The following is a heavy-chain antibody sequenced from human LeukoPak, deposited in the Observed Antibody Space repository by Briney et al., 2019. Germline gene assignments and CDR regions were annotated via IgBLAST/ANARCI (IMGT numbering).Heavy chain of an antibody. CDR3: ASRGEYSSSWYGMDV. Sequence: GGSLRLSCVVSGFTASSKYMTWVRQAPGKGLEWVSVFYSSGTTSYADSVKGRFIISRDNSKNTLYLRMNSLRAEDTAVYYCASRGEYSSSWYGMDVWGQGTTVTVSS. CDR1: GFTASSKY. D-gene: IGHD6-13*01. CDR2: FYSSGTT. V-gene: IGHV3-53*01. J-gene: IGHJ6*02.